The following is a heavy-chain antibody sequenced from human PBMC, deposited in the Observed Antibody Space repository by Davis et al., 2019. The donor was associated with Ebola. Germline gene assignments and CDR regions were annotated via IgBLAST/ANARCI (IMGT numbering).Heavy chain of an antibody. V-gene: IGHV1-8*02. D-gene: IGHD2-15*01. CDR3: ARRIVYYYGMDV. CDR2: MNPNSGNT. J-gene: IGHJ6*02. Sequence: SVKVSCKASGYTFTSYGISWVRQAPGQGLEWMGWMNPNSGNTGYAQKFQGRVTMTRNTSISTAYMELSSLRSEDTAVYYCARRIVYYYGMDVWGQGTTVTVSS. CDR1: GYTFTSYG.